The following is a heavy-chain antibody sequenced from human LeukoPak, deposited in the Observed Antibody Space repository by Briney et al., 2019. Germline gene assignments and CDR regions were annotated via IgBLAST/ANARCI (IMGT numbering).Heavy chain of an antibody. CDR1: GGTFSSYA. CDR2: IIPIFGTA. CDR3: ARTGYCSGGSCYSAKSSAFDI. V-gene: IGHV1-69*13. Sequence: SVKVSCKTSGGTFSSYAISWVRQAPGQGLEWMGGIIPIFGTANYTQKFQGRVTITADESTSTAYMELSSLRSEDTAVYYCARTGYCSGGSCYSAKSSAFDIWGQGTMVTVSS. J-gene: IGHJ3*02. D-gene: IGHD2-15*01.